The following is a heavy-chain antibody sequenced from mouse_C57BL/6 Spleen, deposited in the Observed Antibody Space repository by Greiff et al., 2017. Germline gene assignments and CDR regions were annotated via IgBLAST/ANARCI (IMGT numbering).Heavy chain of an antibody. V-gene: IGHV3-6*01. CDR1: GYSITSGYY. CDR2: ISYDGSN. Sequence: EVQLQESGPGLVKPSQSLSLTCSVTGYSITSGYYWNWIRQFPGNKLEWMGYISYDGSNNYNPSLKNRISITRDTSKNQFFLKLNSVTTEDTATYYCARGPYLSLYAMHYWGQGTSGTVSS. J-gene: IGHJ4*01. D-gene: IGHD1-1*01. CDR3: ARGPYLSLYAMHY.